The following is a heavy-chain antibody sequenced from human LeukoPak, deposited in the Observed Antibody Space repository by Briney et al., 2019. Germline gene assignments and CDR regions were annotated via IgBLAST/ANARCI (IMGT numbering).Heavy chain of an antibody. CDR3: ARDDAITFGGVIVRGFDY. CDR1: GGSISSYY. V-gene: IGHV4-4*07. D-gene: IGHD3-16*02. J-gene: IGHJ4*02. CDR2: IYTSGST. Sequence: SETLSLTCTVSGGSISSYYWSWIRQPAGKGLEWIGRIYTSGSTNYSPSLKSRVTMSVDTSKNQFSLKLSSVTAADTAVYYCARDDAITFGGVIVRGFDYWGQGTLVTVSS.